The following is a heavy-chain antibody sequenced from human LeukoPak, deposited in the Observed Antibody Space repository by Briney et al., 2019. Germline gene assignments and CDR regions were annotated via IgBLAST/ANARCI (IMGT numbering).Heavy chain of an antibody. Sequence: PGGSLRLSCAAFGFTFSRYGMHWVRQAPGKGLEWVAFIRYDGSKKYYADSVKGRFTISRDNAKNSLYLQMNSLRAEDTAVYYCAREGNYDSSGYWDNAFDIWGQGTMVTVSS. V-gene: IGHV3-30*02. J-gene: IGHJ3*02. CDR1: GFTFSRYG. CDR2: IRYDGSKK. CDR3: AREGNYDSSGYWDNAFDI. D-gene: IGHD3-22*01.